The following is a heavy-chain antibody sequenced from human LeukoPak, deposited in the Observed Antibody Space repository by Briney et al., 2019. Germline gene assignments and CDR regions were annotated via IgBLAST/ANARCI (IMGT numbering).Heavy chain of an antibody. J-gene: IGHJ6*02. CDR3: ARGGYPSYYYYGMDV. D-gene: IGHD3-22*01. V-gene: IGHV1-18*01. CDR1: GYTFTSYG. Sequence: ASVNVSCKASGYTFTSYGISWVRQAPGQGLEWMGWISAYNGNTNYAQKLQGRVTMTTDTSTSTAYIELRSLRSDDTAVYYCARGGYPSYYYYGMDVWGQGTTVTVSS. CDR2: ISAYNGNT.